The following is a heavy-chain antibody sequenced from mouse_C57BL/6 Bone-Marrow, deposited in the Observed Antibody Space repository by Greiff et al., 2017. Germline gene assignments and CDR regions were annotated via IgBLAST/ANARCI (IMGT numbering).Heavy chain of an antibody. CDR1: GYTFTDYY. Sequence: EVQLQQSGPVLVKPGASVKMSCKASGYTFTDYYMNWVKQSHGKSLEWIGVINPYNGGTSYNQKFKGKATLTVDKSSSTAYMELNSLTSEDSAVYDCARLANYFDYWGQGTTLTVSS. CDR3: ARLANYFDY. CDR2: INPYNGGT. J-gene: IGHJ2*01. V-gene: IGHV1-19*01.